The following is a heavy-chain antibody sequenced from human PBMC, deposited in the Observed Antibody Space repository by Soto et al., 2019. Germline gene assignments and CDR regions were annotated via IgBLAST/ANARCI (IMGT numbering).Heavy chain of an antibody. CDR3: ARAFSGSYPNFDY. Sequence: GESLKISCSASGYDFTSYWITWVRQVPGKGLEWLGRIDPSDSYTNYSPSLRGHVNISVDRSVNTLYLQMNSLRPEDTAVYYCARAFSGSYPNFDYWGQGTLVTVSS. V-gene: IGHV5-10-1*01. CDR2: IDPSDSYT. CDR1: GYDFTSYW. J-gene: IGHJ4*02. D-gene: IGHD1-26*01.